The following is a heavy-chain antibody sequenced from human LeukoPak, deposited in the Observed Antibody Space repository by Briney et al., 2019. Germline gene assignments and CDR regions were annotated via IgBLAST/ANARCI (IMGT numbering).Heavy chain of an antibody. D-gene: IGHD4-17*01. J-gene: IGHJ6*03. CDR1: GFPVSINS. CDR2: IYSGGNT. V-gene: IGHV3-53*05. Sequence: PGGSLRLSCTVSGFPVSINSMSWVRQAPGKGLEWVSFIYSGGNTHYSDSVKGRFTISRDNSKNTLYLQMNSLRAEDTAVYYCAKDSYYGDYPTRYYYYYMDVWGKGTTVTISS. CDR3: AKDSYYGDYPTRYYYYYMDV.